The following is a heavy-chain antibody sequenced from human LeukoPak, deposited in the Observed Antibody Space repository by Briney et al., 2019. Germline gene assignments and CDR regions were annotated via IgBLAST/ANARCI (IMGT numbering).Heavy chain of an antibody. J-gene: IGHJ4*02. CDR3: AKVSSGPGGITFGGVIVPPFDY. V-gene: IGHV3-23*01. D-gene: IGHD3-16*02. CDR2: ISGSGGST. CDR1: GFTFSSYA. Sequence: GGSLRLSRAASGFTFSSYAMSWVRQAPGKGLEWVSAISGSGGSTYYADSVKGRFTISRDNSKNTLYLQMNSLRAEDTAVYYCAKVSSGPGGITFGGVIVPPFDYWGQGTLVTVSS.